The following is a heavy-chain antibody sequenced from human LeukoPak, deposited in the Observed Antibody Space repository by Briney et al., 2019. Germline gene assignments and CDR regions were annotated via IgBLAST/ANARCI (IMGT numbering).Heavy chain of an antibody. Sequence: SAKVSCKASGYTFTSYDINWVRQATGQGLEWMGWMSPNSGITGYAQKFQGRVTMTRNTAISTAYMELSSLRSEDTAVYYCVRTPPNWGADYWGQGTLVTVSS. CDR2: MSPNSGIT. CDR3: VRTPPNWGADY. V-gene: IGHV1-8*01. CDR1: GYTFTSYD. D-gene: IGHD7-27*01. J-gene: IGHJ4*02.